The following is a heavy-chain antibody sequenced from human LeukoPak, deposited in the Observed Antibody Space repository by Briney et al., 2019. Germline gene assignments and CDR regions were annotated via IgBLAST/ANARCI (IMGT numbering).Heavy chain of an antibody. CDR3: ARLVVVAANAFDI. CDR1: GFTFSSYS. J-gene: IGHJ3*02. V-gene: IGHV3-21*01. CDR2: IGSSSSYI. Sequence: GGSLRLSCAASGFTFSSYSMNWVRQAPGKGLEWVSSIGSSSSYIYYADSVKGRFTISRDNAKNSLYLQMNSLRAEDTAVYYCARLVVVAANAFDIWGQGTMVTVSS. D-gene: IGHD2-15*01.